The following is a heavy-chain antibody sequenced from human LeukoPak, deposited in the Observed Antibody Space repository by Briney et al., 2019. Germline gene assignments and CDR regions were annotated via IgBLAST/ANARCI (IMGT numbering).Heavy chain of an antibody. D-gene: IGHD6-19*01. CDR2: ISGSGGST. CDR3: AKDRQIPGLKPGIAVAGTNYFDY. Sequence: PGGSLRLSCAASGFTFSSYAMSWVRQAPGKGLEWVSAISGSGGSTYYADSVKGRFTISRDNSKNTLYLQMNSLRAEDTAVYYCAKDRQIPGLKPGIAVAGTNYFDYWGQGTLVTVSS. J-gene: IGHJ4*02. CDR1: GFTFSSYA. V-gene: IGHV3-23*01.